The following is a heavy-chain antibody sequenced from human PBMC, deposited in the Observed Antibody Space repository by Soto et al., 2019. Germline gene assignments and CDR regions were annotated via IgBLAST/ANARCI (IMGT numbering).Heavy chain of an antibody. D-gene: IGHD5-12*01. Sequence: QVQLQESGPGLVKPSETLSLTCTVSGGSISSYYWSWIRQPPGKGLEWIGYIYYSGSTNYNPSLKSRVTISVDTSKNQFSLKLSSVTAADTAVYYCARSLATLNWFDPWGQGTLVTVSS. CDR1: GGSISSYY. CDR3: ARSLATLNWFDP. V-gene: IGHV4-59*01. CDR2: IYYSGST. J-gene: IGHJ5*02.